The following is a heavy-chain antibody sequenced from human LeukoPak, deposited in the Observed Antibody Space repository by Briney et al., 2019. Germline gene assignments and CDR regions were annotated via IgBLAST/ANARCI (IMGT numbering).Heavy chain of an antibody. J-gene: IGHJ4*02. CDR3: ASTPYYGSRGSGSISL. CDR1: GGSISSSTYI. Sequence: PSETLFLTCTVSGGSISSSTYIWGWIRQPPGKGLEWIASVYYNGHTYFIPSLKSRVTISIDTSKNQFSLNVRAVTAADTAVFYCASTPYYGSRGSGSISLWGQGTLVTVSS. V-gene: IGHV4-39*01. CDR2: VYYNGHT. D-gene: IGHD3-10*01.